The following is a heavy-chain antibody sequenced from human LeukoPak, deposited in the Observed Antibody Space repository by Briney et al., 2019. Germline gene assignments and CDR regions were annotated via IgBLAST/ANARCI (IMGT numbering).Heavy chain of an antibody. CDR3: ARGAGKYIDSSLDY. J-gene: IGHJ4*02. Sequence: GASVKVSCKASGGTSSSYAISWVRQAPGQGLEWMGGIIPIFGTANYAQKFQGRVTITADESTTTAYMELSSLRSEDTAAYYCARGAGKYIDSSLDYWGQGTLVTVSS. CDR2: IIPIFGTA. D-gene: IGHD3-10*01. CDR1: GGTSSSYA. V-gene: IGHV1-69*13.